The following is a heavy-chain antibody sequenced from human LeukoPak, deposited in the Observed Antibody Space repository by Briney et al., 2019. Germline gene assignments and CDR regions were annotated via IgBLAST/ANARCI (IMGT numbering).Heavy chain of an antibody. J-gene: IGHJ4*02. V-gene: IGHV3-7*01. Sequence: GGSLRLSCAASGFTFSSYWMSWVRQAPGKGLEWVANIKQDGSEKYYVDSVKGRFTISRDNAKNSPYLQMNSLRAEDTAVYYCAREGSNYYFDYWGQGTLVTVSS. CDR3: AREGSNYYFDY. CDR2: IKQDGSEK. CDR1: GFTFSSYW. D-gene: IGHD4-11*01.